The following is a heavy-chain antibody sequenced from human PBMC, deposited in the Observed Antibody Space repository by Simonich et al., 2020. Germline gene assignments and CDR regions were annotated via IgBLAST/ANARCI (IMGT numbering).Heavy chain of an antibody. CDR3: ARGPRWTGDDAFDI. V-gene: IGHV1-2*02. CDR2: INPNRGGK. J-gene: IGHJ3*02. D-gene: IGHD7-27*01. CDR1: GYTFTGYY. Sequence: QVQLVQSGAEVKKPGASVKVSCKASGYTFTGYYMHWVRQAPGQGLEWMGWINPNRGGKKYAQKFQGRVTMTRDTSISTAYMELSRLRSDDTAVYYCARGPRWTGDDAFDIWGQGTMVTVSS.